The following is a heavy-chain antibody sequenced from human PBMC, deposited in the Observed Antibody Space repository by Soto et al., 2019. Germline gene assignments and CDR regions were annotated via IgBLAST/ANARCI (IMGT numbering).Heavy chain of an antibody. CDR1: SVSISNYK. Sequence: ASETLSLTCSVSSVSISNYKWSWIRQTPGKGLEWIGYIDNSGGTSYNPSLRSRVTISVDTSKNQFSLKLSSVSAADTAVYYCARDQVPAALLRWFDPWGQGTLVTVGS. D-gene: IGHD2-2*01. V-gene: IGHV4-59*01. J-gene: IGHJ5*02. CDR3: ARDQVPAALLRWFDP. CDR2: IDNSGGT.